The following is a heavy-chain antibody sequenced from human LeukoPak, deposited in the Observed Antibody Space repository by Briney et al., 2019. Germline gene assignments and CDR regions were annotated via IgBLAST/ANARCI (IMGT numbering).Heavy chain of an antibody. CDR2: IKQDGSKK. J-gene: IGHJ4*02. V-gene: IGHV3-7*04. CDR3: TRVGYIDEGIDY. D-gene: IGHD5-24*01. CDR1: GFTVSSNY. Sequence: GGSLRLSCAGSGFTVSSNYMTWVRQAPGKGLEWVANIKQDGSKKSYVDSVKGRFTISRDNAKNSLYLQMNSLRAEDTAIYYCTRVGYIDEGIDYWGQGTLVTVSS.